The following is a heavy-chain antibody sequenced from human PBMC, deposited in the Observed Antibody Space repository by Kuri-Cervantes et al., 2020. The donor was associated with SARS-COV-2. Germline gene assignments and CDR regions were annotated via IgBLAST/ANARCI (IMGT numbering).Heavy chain of an antibody. J-gene: IGHJ1*01. V-gene: IGHV3-66*01. CDR3: ARDASYSGSYGSFQH. Sequence: GGSLRFSCAASGFTVSSNYMSWVRQAPGKGLEWVSVIYSGGSTYYADSVKGRFTISRDNSKNTLYLQMNTLKTEDTAMFYCARDASYSGSYGSFQHWGQGTLVTGSS. CDR1: GFTVSSNY. CDR2: IYSGGST. D-gene: IGHD1-26*01.